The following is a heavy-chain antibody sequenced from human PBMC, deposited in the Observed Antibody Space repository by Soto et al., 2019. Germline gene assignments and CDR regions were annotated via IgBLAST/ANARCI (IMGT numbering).Heavy chain of an antibody. V-gene: IGHV4-59*01. CDR3: SRDVSCSGGSCYPNDWFDP. J-gene: IGHJ5*02. CDR1: AGSMRNYY. CDR2: VDDSGTT. Sequence: SETLSLTCSVSAGSMRNYYWSWIRXXXXXXXEWIGNVDDSGTTKYNPSLRSRVTISVDTSTNQFSLKLSSVIAADTAVYYCSRDVSCSGGSCYPNDWFDPWGQGTLVTVSS. D-gene: IGHD2-15*01.